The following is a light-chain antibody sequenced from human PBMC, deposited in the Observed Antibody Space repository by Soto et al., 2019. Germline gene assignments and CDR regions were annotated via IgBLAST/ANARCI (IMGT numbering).Light chain of an antibody. V-gene: IGLV2-8*01. Sequence: QSTLTQPPSASGTPGQSVTISCTGTSSDVGAYNYVSWYQQHPGKAPKLMIYEVIKRPSGVPDRFSGSKSGNTASLTVSGLQAEDEADYYCCSYAGSNNVVFGGGTKLTV. CDR3: CSYAGSNNVV. CDR2: EVI. CDR1: SSDVGAYNY. J-gene: IGLJ2*01.